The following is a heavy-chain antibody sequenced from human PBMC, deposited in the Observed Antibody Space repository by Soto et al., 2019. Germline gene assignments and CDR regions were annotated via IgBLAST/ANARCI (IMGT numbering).Heavy chain of an antibody. J-gene: IGHJ4*02. Sequence: GGSLRLSCAGSGFTFRDYYIGWIRQAPGKGLEWVSYISSSGSTTYYAASVKGRFTISRDNAKNTLYLQMNSLRAEDTAVYYCAKPGYLEQWLVRGYFDYWGQGTLVTVSS. CDR3: AKPGYLEQWLVRGYFDY. CDR1: GFTFRDYY. D-gene: IGHD6-19*01. CDR2: ISSSGSTT. V-gene: IGHV3-11*01.